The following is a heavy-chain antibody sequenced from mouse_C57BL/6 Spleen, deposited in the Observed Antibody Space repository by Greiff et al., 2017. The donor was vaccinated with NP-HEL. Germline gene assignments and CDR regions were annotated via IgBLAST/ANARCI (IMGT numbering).Heavy chain of an antibody. CDR2: INPSTGGT. J-gene: IGHJ2*01. D-gene: IGHD1-1*01. CDR3: ARGIYGSSSPYYVDY. Sequence: DVHLVESGPELVKPGASVKISCKASGYSFTGYYMNWVKQSPEKSLEWIGEINPSTGGTTYNQKFKAKATLTVDKSSSTAYMQLKSLTSEDSAVYYWARGIYGSSSPYYVDYWAKAPLSQSPQ. V-gene: IGHV1-42*01. CDR1: GYSFTGYY.